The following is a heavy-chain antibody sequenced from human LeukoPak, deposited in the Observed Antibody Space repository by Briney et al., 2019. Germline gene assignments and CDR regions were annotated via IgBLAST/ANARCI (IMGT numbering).Heavy chain of an antibody. CDR1: GGTFSSYA. Sequence: GASVKVSCKASGGTFSSYAISWVRQAPGQGLEWMGGIIPIFGTANYAQKFQGRVTITADESTSTAYMELSSLRSEDTAVYYCASNREYGSGSYRGFDPWGQGTLVTVSS. D-gene: IGHD3-10*01. CDR2: IIPIFGTA. V-gene: IGHV1-69*13. J-gene: IGHJ5*02. CDR3: ASNREYGSGSYRGFDP.